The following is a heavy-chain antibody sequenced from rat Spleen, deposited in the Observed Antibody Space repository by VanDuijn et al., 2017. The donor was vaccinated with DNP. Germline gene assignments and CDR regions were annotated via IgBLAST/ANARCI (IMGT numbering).Heavy chain of an antibody. CDR1: GFIFSNYW. Sequence: EVQLVESGGGLVQPGRSLKLSCAASGFIFSNYWMTWIRQAPAKGLEWVASISNTGDNTYYSDSVKGRFSLSRDNAKSTLYLQVNSLRSEDTAAYYCVGRPPPTRGPFDYWGQGVTVTVSS. V-gene: IGHV5-31*01. CDR3: VGRPPPTRGPFDY. J-gene: IGHJ2*01. CDR2: ISNTGDNT. D-gene: IGHD1-4*01.